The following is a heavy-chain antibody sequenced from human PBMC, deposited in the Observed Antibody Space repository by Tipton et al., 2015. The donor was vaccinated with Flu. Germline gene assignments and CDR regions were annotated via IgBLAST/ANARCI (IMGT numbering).Heavy chain of an antibody. CDR2: IHYRGST. J-gene: IGHJ6*02. V-gene: IGHV4-59*01. CDR3: AREGGSRALYYCAMDV. D-gene: IGHD1-26*01. CDR1: GGSINNYS. Sequence: TLSLTCTVSGGSINNYSWNWIRQPPGKGLEWIGSIHYRGSTNYNPSLKSRVTISVDTSKNQFSLKLNSVTAADTAVYYCAREGGSRALYYCAMDVWGQGTTVTLS.